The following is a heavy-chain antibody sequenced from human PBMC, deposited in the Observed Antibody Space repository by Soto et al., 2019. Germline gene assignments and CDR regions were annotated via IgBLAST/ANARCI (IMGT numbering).Heavy chain of an antibody. CDR1: GYSFASYW. Sequence: GESLKISCQGSGYSFASYWIGWVRQMPGKDLEWMGIIYPGDSDTSYSASFKGQVTISADKSIRTAYLQWTSLKASDTALYYCARTRSCTLRFFHDRVDDWGQGSTVTVAS. CDR2: IYPGDSDT. V-gene: IGHV5-51*01. J-gene: IGHJ6*02. CDR3: ARTRSCTLRFFHDRVDD. D-gene: IGHD6-6*01.